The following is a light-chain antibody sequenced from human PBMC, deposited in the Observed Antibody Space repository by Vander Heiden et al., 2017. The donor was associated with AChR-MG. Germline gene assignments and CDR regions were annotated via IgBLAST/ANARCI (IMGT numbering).Light chain of an antibody. CDR1: RSNLGAGYG. CDR3: QSYDSSVSGGV. Sequence: QSVLTPPASVPAGPGQGITIPCTGARSNLGAGYGVHRCQPLQGTAHKLRMYGNNNRPSGVPERFAGSKSGASDSLAITVLQAEDEGDYYCQSYDSSVSGGVFGGGTKLTVL. CDR2: GNN. V-gene: IGLV1-40*03. J-gene: IGLJ3*02.